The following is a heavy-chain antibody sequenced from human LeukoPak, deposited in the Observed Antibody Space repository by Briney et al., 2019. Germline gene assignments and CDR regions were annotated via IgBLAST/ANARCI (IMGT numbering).Heavy chain of an antibody. Sequence: GGSLRLSCAASGFTFSSYAMHWVRQAPGEGLEWVAVISYDGSNKYYADSVKGRFTISRDNSKNTLYLQMNSLRAEDTAVYYCARELDYWGQGTLVTVSS. CDR2: ISYDGSNK. J-gene: IGHJ4*02. V-gene: IGHV3-30-3*01. CDR3: ARELDY. CDR1: GFTFSSYA.